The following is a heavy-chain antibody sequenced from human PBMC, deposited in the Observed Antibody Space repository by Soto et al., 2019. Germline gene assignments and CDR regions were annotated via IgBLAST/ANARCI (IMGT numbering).Heavy chain of an antibody. CDR1: GFVFKDSS. V-gene: IGHV3-73*01. J-gene: IGHJ4*02. Sequence: EVLLVESGGGLVQPGGSLKLSCAASGFVFKDSSIHWGRQASGKGLEWVGRIRDRAYNYATAYAASVEGRFTISRDDSDNTAYLHMSSIKTEDTAIYYCTRLISAAQDYWGQGTLVTVSS. D-gene: IGHD3-10*01. CDR2: IRDRAYNYAT. CDR3: TRLISAAQDY.